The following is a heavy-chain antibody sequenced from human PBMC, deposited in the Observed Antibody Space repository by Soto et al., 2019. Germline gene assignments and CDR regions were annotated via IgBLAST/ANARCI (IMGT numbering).Heavy chain of an antibody. J-gene: IGHJ6*02. CDR3: VRAAGYSGNDYVYYYGMDV. D-gene: IGHD5-12*01. CDR2: VWYDGGNK. V-gene: IGHV3-33*01. Sequence: QVQLVESGGGVVQPGRYLRLSCAASGFTFRNYGMHWVRQAPAKGLEWVALVWYDGGNKNYVDSVKGRFTISRDNSKNTLYLQMNSLRDENTDVYYCVRAAGYSGNDYVYYYGMDVWGQGTTVTVSS. CDR1: GFTFRNYG.